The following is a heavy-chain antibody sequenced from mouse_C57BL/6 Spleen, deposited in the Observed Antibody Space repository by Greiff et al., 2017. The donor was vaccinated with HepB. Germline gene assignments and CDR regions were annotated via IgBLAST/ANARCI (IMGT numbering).Heavy chain of an antibody. V-gene: IGHV5-6*01. CDR3: ARQIYYDYDGDWYFDV. Sequence: EVQVVESGGDLVKPGGSLKLSCAASGFTFSSYGMSWVRQTPDKRLEWVATISSGGSYTYYPDSVKGRFTISRDNAKNTLYLQMSSLKSEDTAMYYCARQIYYDYDGDWYFDVWGTGTTVTVSS. CDR2: ISSGGSYT. D-gene: IGHD2-4*01. CDR1: GFTFSSYG. J-gene: IGHJ1*03.